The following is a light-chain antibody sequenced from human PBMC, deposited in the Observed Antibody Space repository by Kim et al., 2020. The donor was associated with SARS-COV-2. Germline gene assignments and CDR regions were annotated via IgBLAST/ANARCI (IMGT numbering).Light chain of an antibody. CDR2: EVK. CDR3: SSSAGSNNLV. J-gene: IGLJ3*02. Sequence: GQSVSIACSGIRSEVGDYPYVSGYQQHPGKAPTLLIYEVKDRPSGVPDRFSGSKSGNTASLTVSRLQAEDEADYYCSSSAGSNNLVFGGGTQLTVL. CDR1: RSEVGDYPY. V-gene: IGLV2-8*01.